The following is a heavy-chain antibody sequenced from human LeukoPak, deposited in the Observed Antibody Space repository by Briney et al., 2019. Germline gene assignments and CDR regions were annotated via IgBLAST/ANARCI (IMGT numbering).Heavy chain of an antibody. Sequence: ASVKVSCKASGYTFTDYGMHWVRQAPGQRLEWMAWINAGNGNAKYSQKFQGRVTITRDTSAGTAYMELSSLRSEDTAVYYCARVPLHDRNDYYYPHWGLGTVVTVSS. D-gene: IGHD3-22*01. CDR1: GYTFTDYG. CDR3: ARVPLHDRNDYYYPH. J-gene: IGHJ1*01. V-gene: IGHV1-3*01. CDR2: INAGNGNA.